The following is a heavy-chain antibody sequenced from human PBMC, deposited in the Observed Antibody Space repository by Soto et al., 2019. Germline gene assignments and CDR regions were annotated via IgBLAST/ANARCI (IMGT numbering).Heavy chain of an antibody. Sequence: GGSLRLSCSVSGFAFSSYAMHWVRQAPGRRLEYVSAISADGRSTYYADSVKGRFTISRDTSRNMLHLQMTGLRTEDTAVYYCVKMTERFYYDVWGQGTLVTVSS. CDR1: GFAFSSYA. V-gene: IGHV3-64D*06. D-gene: IGHD3-22*01. CDR3: VKMTERFYYDV. J-gene: IGHJ4*02. CDR2: ISADGRST.